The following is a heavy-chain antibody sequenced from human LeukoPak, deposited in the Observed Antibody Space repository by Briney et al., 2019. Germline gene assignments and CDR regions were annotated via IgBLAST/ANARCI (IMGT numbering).Heavy chain of an antibody. J-gene: IGHJ6*02. D-gene: IGHD1-7*01. Sequence: SVKVSCKASGGTFSSYAISWVRQAPGQGLEWMGGIIPIFGTANYAQKFQGRVTITADESTSTAYMELSSLRAEDTAVYYCARVLLELRPDYYYYGMDVWGQGTTVTVSS. CDR2: IIPIFGTA. CDR1: GGTFSSYA. V-gene: IGHV1-69*13. CDR3: ARVLLELRPDYYYYGMDV.